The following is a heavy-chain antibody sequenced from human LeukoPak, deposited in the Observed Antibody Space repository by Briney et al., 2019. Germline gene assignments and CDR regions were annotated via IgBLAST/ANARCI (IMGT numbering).Heavy chain of an antibody. D-gene: IGHD3-22*01. CDR2: INPNSGGT. CDR1: GYTFTGYY. V-gene: IGHV1-2*06. Sequence: ASVKVSCKASGYTFTGYYMHWVRQAPGQGLEWMGRINPNSGGTKYAQKFQGRVTMTRDTSISKAYMELSRLRSDDTAVYYFARLRHYDSSGANNAFDIGGQGTMVTVSS. CDR3: ARLRHYDSSGANNAFDI. J-gene: IGHJ3*02.